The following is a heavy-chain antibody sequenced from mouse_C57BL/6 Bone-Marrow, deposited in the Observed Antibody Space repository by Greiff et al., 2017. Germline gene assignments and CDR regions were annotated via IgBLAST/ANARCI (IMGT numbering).Heavy chain of an antibody. CDR2: ISNGGGST. CDR1: GFTFSDYY. J-gene: IGHJ2*01. Sequence: EVQLVESGGGLVQPGGSLKLSCAASGFTFSDYYMYWVRQTPEKRLEWVAYISNGGGSTYYPDTVKGRFTISRDNAKNTLYLQMSRLKSEDTAMYYCARHEGDYWGQGTTLTVSS. CDR3: ARHEGDY. V-gene: IGHV5-12*01.